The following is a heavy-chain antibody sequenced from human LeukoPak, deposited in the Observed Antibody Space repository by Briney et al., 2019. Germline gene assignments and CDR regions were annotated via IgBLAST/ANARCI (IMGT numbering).Heavy chain of an antibody. CDR3: AKDRCWLTWGFDY. V-gene: IGHV3-23*01. J-gene: IGHJ4*02. CDR2: ISDSGGST. CDR1: GFTFSSYA. Sequence: GGSLRLSCAASGFTFSSYAMSWVRQAPGKGLEWVSAISDSGGSTYYADSVKGRFTISRDNSKNTLYLQMNSLRAEDTAVYYCAKDRCWLTWGFDYWGQGTLVIVSS. D-gene: IGHD3-9*01.